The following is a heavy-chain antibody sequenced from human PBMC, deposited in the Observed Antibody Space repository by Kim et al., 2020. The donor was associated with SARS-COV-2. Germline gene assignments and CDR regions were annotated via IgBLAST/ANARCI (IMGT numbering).Heavy chain of an antibody. CDR2: IRSKAYGGTT. J-gene: IGHJ6*02. D-gene: IGHD2-2*01. CDR1: GFTFGDYA. V-gene: IGHV3-49*03. Sequence: GGSLRLSCTASGFTFGDYAMSWFRQAPGKGLEWVGFIRSKAYGGTTEYAASVKGRFTISRDDSKSIAYLQMNSLKTEDTAVYYCTRERVEDYYYYYYGMDVGGQGTTVTVSS. CDR3: TRERVEDYYYYYYGMDV.